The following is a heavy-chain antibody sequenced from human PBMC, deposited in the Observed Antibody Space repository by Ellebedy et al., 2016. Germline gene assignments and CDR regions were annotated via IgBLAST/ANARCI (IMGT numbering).Heavy chain of an antibody. CDR2: ISYDGSNK. J-gene: IGHJ5*02. D-gene: IGHD5-18*01. Sequence: GGSLRLSXAASGFTFSSYAMHWVRQAPGKGLEWVAVISYDGSNKYYADSVKGRFTISRDNSKNTLYLQMNSLRAEDMAVYYCARESTSGDRRGYSFQYFDPWGQGTLVTVSS. CDR1: GFTFSSYA. CDR3: ARESTSGDRRGYSFQYFDP. V-gene: IGHV3-30-3*01.